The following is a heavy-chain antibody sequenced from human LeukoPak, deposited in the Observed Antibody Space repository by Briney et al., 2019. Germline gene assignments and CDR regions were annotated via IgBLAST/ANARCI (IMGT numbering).Heavy chain of an antibody. CDR1: GGSFSGYY. CDR2: INHSGST. D-gene: IGHD3-10*01. Sequence: PSETLSLTCAVYGGSFSGYYWSWIRQPPGKGLEWIGEINHSGSTNYNPPLKCRVTISVDTSKNQFSLKLSSVTAADTPVYYCARGLRWGITVVPARTSFDYWGQGTLVTVSS. CDR3: ARGLRWGITVVPARTSFDY. V-gene: IGHV4-34*01. J-gene: IGHJ4*02.